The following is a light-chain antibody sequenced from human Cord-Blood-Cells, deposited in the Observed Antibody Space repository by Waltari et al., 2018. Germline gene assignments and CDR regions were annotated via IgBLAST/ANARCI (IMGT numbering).Light chain of an antibody. CDR2: SNN. V-gene: IGLV1-44*01. CDR1: SSNIGSNT. CDR3: AAWDDSLNGPNWV. J-gene: IGLJ3*02. Sequence: QSVLTQPPSASGTPGQRVTISCSGSSSNIGSNTVNWYQQLPGTAPKLLIYSNNQQPSGVPDRFSGSKSGTSASLAISGLQSEDEADYYCAAWDDSLNGPNWVFGGGTRLTVL.